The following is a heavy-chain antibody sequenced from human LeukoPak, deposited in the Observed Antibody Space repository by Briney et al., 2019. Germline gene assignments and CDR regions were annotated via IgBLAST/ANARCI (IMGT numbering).Heavy chain of an antibody. J-gene: IGHJ4*02. CDR1: GFTFNSYE. CDR2: ISGSGSIT. V-gene: IGHV3-48*03. Sequence: GGSLRLSCAASGFTFNSYEMNWVRQAPGKGLEWVSYISGSGSITFYADSVKGRSTISRDNAKNSLYLQMNSLRVEDTAVYYCAREYPDNGDGWGYWGQGTLVTVSS. CDR3: AREYPDNGDGWGY. D-gene: IGHD1-1*01.